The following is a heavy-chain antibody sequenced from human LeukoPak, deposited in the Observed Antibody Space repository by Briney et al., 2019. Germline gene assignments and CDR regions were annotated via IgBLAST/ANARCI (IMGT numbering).Heavy chain of an antibody. V-gene: IGHV3-21*01. Sequence: GGSLRLSCAASGFTFSSYSMNWVRQAPGKGLEWVSSISSSSSYIYYADSVKGRFTISRDNAENSLYLQMNSLRAEDTAVYYCARDRYDFWSGYDYWGQGTLVTVSS. CDR3: ARDRYDFWSGYDY. J-gene: IGHJ4*02. D-gene: IGHD3-3*01. CDR1: GFTFSSYS. CDR2: ISSSSSYI.